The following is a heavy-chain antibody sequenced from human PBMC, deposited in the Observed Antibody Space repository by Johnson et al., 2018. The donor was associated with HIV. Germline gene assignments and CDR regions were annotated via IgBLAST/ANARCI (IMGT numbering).Heavy chain of an antibody. CDR3: VRRLVVGYHAFDI. D-gene: IGHD3-9*01. CDR1: GFTFSDYY. J-gene: IGHJ3*02. V-gene: IGHV3-11*04. CDR2: ISVSGRTI. Sequence: QVQLVESGGGLVKPGGSLRLSCAASGFTFSDYYMSWIRQAPGKGLEWVSYISVSGRTISYADSVKGRFTISRDNAKNSLHLQMNSLRAEDTAVYYCVRRLVVGYHAFDIWGQGTVVTVSS.